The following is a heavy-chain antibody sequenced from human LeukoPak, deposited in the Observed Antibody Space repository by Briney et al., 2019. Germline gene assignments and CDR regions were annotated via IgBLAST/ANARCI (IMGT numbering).Heavy chain of an antibody. V-gene: IGHV3-23*01. D-gene: IGHD1-26*01. CDR3: ARTTRILGASLVDY. CDR2: ISGSAITT. Sequence: GGSLRLSCAASGFYFDYYAMSWVRQPPGQGLEWVSTISGSAITTFYADAVKGRFTISRDNSQNTLFLQMNSLRADDTAVYHCARTTRILGASLVDYWGQGIQVTASS. J-gene: IGHJ4*02. CDR1: GFYFDYYA.